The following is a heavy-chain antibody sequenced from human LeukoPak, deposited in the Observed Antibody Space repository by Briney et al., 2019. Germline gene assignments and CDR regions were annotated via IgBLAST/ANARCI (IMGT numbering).Heavy chain of an antibody. CDR2: ISSSTSYR. CDR3: ARGIEATRRSAGTCNYFDY. D-gene: IGHD5-12*01. Sequence: GSLRLSCAASGFTFSDYYMSWIRQAPGKGLEWVSYISSSTSYRNYADSVKGRFTISRENAKNSLYLQMNSLRAEDTALYYCARGIEATRRSAGTCNYFDYWGQGTLVIVSS. V-gene: IGHV3-11*06. CDR1: GFTFSDYY. J-gene: IGHJ4*02.